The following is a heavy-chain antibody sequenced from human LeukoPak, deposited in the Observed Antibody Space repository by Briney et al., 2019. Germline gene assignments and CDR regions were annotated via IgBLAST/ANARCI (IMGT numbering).Heavy chain of an antibody. V-gene: IGHV3-30-3*01. D-gene: IGHD3-10*01. CDR1: GFTFSSYA. CDR2: ISYDGSNK. CDR3: ARDGYYSSGTYFDS. J-gene: IGHJ4*02. Sequence: GGSLRLSCAASGFTFSSYAMHWVRQAPGKGLEWVAVISYDGSNKYYADSVKGRFSISRDNSKNTLYLQMNSLRTEDTAVHYCARDGYYSSGTYFDSWGQGTLVTVSS.